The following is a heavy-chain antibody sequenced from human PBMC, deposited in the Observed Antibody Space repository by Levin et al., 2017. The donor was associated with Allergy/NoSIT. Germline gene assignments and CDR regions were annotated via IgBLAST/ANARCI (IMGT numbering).Heavy chain of an antibody. CDR2: INPNSGGT. V-gene: IGHV1-2*02. D-gene: IGHD1-26*01. CDR1: GYTFTGYY. J-gene: IGHJ4*02. Sequence: ASVKVSCKASGYTFTGYYIHWVRQAPGQGLEWMGWINPNSGGTNYAQKFQGRVTMTRDTSIITAYMELNSLTSDYTAVYFCGRDLGAYYSVVDHWGQGTLVTVSS. CDR3: GRDLGAYYSVVDH.